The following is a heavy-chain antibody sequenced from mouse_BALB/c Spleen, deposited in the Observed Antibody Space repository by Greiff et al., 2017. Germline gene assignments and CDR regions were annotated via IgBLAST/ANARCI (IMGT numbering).Heavy chain of an antibody. V-gene: IGHV5-12-2*01. CDR1: GFTFSSYT. CDR2: ISNGGGST. J-gene: IGHJ3*01. Sequence: EVQLVESGGGLVQPGGSLKLSCAASGFTFSSYTMSWVRQTPEKRLEWVAYISNGGGSTYYPDTVKGRFTISRDNAKNTLYLQMSSLKSEDTAMYYCARQESYAYWGQGTLVTVSA. CDR3: ARQESYAY.